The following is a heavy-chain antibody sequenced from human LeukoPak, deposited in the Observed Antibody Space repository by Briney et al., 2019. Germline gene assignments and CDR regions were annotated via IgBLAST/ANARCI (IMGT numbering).Heavy chain of an antibody. CDR3: AKDSSTWYGWFDP. J-gene: IGHJ5*02. Sequence: GGSLRLSCAASGFIFNSYGMHWVRQAPGKGLEWVAVISYDGSNKYYADSVKGRFAISRDNSKNTLYPQMNSLRAEDTAVYYCAKDSSTWYGWFDPWGQGTLATVSS. CDR1: GFIFNSYG. D-gene: IGHD6-13*01. CDR2: ISYDGSNK. V-gene: IGHV3-30*18.